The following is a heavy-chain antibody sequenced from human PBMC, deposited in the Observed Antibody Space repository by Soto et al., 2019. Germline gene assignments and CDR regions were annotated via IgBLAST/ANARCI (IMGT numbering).Heavy chain of an antibody. J-gene: IGHJ4*02. CDR3: ASGQYFFDS. Sequence: QVQLVESGGGVVQPGRSLRLSCEASGFPFSSYGMHWVRQAPGKGLEWVAHISYDGSNKHYTDSVKGRFTISRDNSKNMLYLHMISLRAEDTAVYYCASGQYFFDSCGQGTRVSVSS. CDR2: ISYDGSNK. CDR1: GFPFSSYG. V-gene: IGHV3-30*03.